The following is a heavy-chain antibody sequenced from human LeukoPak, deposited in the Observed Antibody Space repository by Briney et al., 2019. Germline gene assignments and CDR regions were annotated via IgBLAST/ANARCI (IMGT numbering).Heavy chain of an antibody. CDR2: IYYSGST. J-gene: IGHJ1*01. Sequence: SETLSLTCTVSGGSISSYYWSWIRQPPGKGLEWIGYIYYSGSTNYNPSLKSRVTRSVDTSKNQFSLKLSSVTAGDPAGYSCARRSGYSGYDFRDWGQGTLVTVSS. CDR1: GGSISSYY. V-gene: IGHV4-59*08. CDR3: ARRSGYSGYDFRD. D-gene: IGHD5-12*01.